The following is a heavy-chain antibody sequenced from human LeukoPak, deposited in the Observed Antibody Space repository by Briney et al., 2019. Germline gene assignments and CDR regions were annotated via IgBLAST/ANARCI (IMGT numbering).Heavy chain of an antibody. CDR2: IYYSGST. CDR3: ARGGYMGTNWFDS. J-gene: IGHJ5*01. D-gene: IGHD3-16*02. CDR1: GGSISSYY. V-gene: IGHV4-59*01. Sequence: PAETLSLTCTVSGGSISSYYLSWIRQPPGKGLEWIAYIYYSGSTNYNPSLKSRVTISVDTSKNQFFLKLSSVTAADTAVYYCARGGYMGTNWFDSWGQGTLVTVSS.